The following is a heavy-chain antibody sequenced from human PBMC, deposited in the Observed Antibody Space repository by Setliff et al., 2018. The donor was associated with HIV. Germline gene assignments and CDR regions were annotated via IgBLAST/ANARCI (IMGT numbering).Heavy chain of an antibody. Sequence: SETLSLTCTVSGASFIRSRYYWSWIRQPAGKGLEWIGHVYTTGSASYNPSLESRVTILEALSKNQFSLNLDSVTAADTAVYYCARHVILLEWLSYFYMDVWGKGATVTVSS. J-gene: IGHJ6*03. V-gene: IGHV4-61*09. CDR3: ARHVILLEWLSYFYMDV. CDR2: VYTTGSA. D-gene: IGHD6-19*01. CDR1: GASFIRSRYY.